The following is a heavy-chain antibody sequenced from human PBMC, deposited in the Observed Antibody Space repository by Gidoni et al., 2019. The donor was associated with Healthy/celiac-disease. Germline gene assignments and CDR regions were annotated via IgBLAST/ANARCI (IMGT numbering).Heavy chain of an antibody. Sequence: EVQLVESGGGLVQPGGSLRLSCAASGFTVSSNYMSWGRQAPGKGLEWVSGIYSGGSTYYADAVKGRFTISRDNSKNTLYLQMNSLRAEDTAVYYCAREGLVAVAGTRGWFDPWGQGTLVTVSS. D-gene: IGHD6-19*01. J-gene: IGHJ5*02. CDR2: IYSGGST. V-gene: IGHV3-66*01. CDR1: GFTVSSNY. CDR3: AREGLVAVAGTRGWFDP.